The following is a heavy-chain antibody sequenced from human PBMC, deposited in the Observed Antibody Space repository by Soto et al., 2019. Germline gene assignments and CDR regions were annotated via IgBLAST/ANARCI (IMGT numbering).Heavy chain of an antibody. J-gene: IGHJ6*02. CDR3: ARGVPYYDILTGYYFSGMDV. Sequence: PSETLSLTCSVSGGSINSYYWSWIRQPPGKGLEWVGYIYYSGTTNSNPSPKSRVTISVDTSKNQFSLKLSSVTAADTAVYYCARGVPYYDILTGYYFSGMDVWGQGTTVTVSS. CDR1: GGSINSYY. V-gene: IGHV4-59*01. CDR2: IYYSGTT. D-gene: IGHD3-9*01.